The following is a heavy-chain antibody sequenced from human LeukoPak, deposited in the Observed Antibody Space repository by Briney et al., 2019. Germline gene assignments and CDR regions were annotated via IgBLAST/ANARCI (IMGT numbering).Heavy chain of an antibody. V-gene: IGHV3-23*01. CDR2: ISGSGGST. CDR3: ASLGSGGFYSYFDY. CDR1: GFTFSSYA. D-gene: IGHD3-3*01. J-gene: IGHJ4*02. Sequence: PGGSLRLSCAASGFTFSSYAMSWVRQAPGKGLEWVSAISGSGGSTYYADSVKGRFTISRDNSKSTVYLQMNSLRADDTAVYYCASLGSGGFYSYFDYWGPGTLVTVSS.